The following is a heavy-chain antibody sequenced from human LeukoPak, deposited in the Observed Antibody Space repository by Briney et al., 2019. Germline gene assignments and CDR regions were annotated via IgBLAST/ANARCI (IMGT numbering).Heavy chain of an antibody. J-gene: IGHJ4*02. CDR2: ISYDGSNK. CDR3: AKDDPLGSGCDY. D-gene: IGHD6-19*01. Sequence: GRSLRLSCAASGFTFSSYGMHWVRQAPGKGLEWVAVISYDGSNKYYADSVKSRFTISRDNSKNTLYLQMNSLRAEDTAVYYCAKDDPLGSGCDYWGQGTLVTVSS. V-gene: IGHV3-30*18. CDR1: GFTFSSYG.